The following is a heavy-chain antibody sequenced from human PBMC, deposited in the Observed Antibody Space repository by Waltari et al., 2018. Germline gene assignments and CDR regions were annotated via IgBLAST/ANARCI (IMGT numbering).Heavy chain of an antibody. D-gene: IGHD1-1*01. CDR3: ARAGGSAYYYYGMDV. Sequence: EVQLVESGGGLVQPGGSLRLSCAASGFTFSSYWMSWVRQAPGKGLEWVANIKQDGREKYYVDSVKGRFTISRDNAKNSLYLQMNSLRAEDTAVYYCARAGGSAYYYYGMDVWGQGTTVTVSS. J-gene: IGHJ6*02. V-gene: IGHV3-7*01. CDR2: IKQDGREK. CDR1: GFTFSSYW.